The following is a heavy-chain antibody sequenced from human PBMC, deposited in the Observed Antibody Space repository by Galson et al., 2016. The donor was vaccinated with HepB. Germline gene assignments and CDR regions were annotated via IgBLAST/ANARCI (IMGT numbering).Heavy chain of an antibody. D-gene: IGHD1-7*01. J-gene: IGHJ3*02. CDR3: ARGLGIIGTTRGAFDI. Sequence: TLSLTCTVSGGSISSGISYWSWIRQPAGKGLEWIGRIYTSGSTFYNASLKRRVTMSIDTSKNHFSLNLTAVAAADTAVYYCARGLGIIGTTRGAFDIWGQGTMVVVSS. CDR2: IYTSGST. CDR1: GGSISSGISY. V-gene: IGHV4-61*02.